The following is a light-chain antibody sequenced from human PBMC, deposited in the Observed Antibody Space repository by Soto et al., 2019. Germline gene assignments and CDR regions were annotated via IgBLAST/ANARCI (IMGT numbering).Light chain of an antibody. CDR3: HHYSASPTFT. CDR2: STS. CDR1: QSLSNNY. Sequence: ELVLTQSPGTLALSPGERATLSCRASQSLSNNYLAWYQQRLGQPPRLIIYSTSSRATGIPDRFSGSGSGTDFTLTISRLEPEDFAMYYCHHYSASPTFTFGQGTKVEIK. V-gene: IGKV3-20*01. J-gene: IGKJ2*01.